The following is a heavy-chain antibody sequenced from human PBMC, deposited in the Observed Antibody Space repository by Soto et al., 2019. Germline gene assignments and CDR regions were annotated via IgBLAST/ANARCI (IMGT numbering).Heavy chain of an antibody. CDR1: GGTFSSYA. V-gene: IGHV1-69*13. CDR3: ARDRNWNSGFNWFDP. Sequence: SVKVSCKASGGTFSSYAISWVRQAPGQGLEWMGGIIPIFGTANYAQKFQGRVTITADESTSTAYMELSSLRSEDTAVYYCARDRNWNSGFNWFDPWGQGTLVTVSS. J-gene: IGHJ5*02. CDR2: IIPIFGTA. D-gene: IGHD1-7*01.